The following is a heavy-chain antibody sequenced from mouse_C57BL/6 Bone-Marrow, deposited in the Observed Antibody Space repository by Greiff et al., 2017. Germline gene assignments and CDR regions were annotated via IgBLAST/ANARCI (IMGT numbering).Heavy chain of an antibody. CDR2: IWSGGST. Sequence: VKLQQSGPGLVQPSQSLSITCTVSGFSLTSYGVHWVRQSPGKGLEWLGVIWSGGSTDYNAAFISRLSIRKDNSKSQVFFKMNSLQADDTAIYYCARKGYGSSCWYFDVWGTGTTVTVSS. V-gene: IGHV2-2*01. D-gene: IGHD1-1*01. J-gene: IGHJ1*03. CDR3: ARKGYGSSCWYFDV. CDR1: GFSLTSYG.